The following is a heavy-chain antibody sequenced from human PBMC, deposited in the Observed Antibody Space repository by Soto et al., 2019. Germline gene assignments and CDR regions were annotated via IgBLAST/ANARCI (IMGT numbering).Heavy chain of an antibody. J-gene: IGHJ4*02. CDR2: IYYSGST. CDR1: GGSISSSSYY. Sequence: SETLSLTCTVSGGSISSSSYYWGWIRQPPGKGLEWIGSIYYSGSTYYNPSLKSRVTISVDTSKNQFSLKLSSVTAADTAVYYCARIAPRRVTNFDYWGQGTLVTVSS. CDR3: ARIAPRRVTNFDY. V-gene: IGHV4-39*01.